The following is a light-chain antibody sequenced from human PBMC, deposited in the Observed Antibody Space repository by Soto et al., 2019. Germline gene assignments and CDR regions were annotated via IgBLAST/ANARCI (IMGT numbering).Light chain of an antibody. V-gene: IGKV3-15*01. CDR1: RMVSTS. Sequence: EVVMTQSPATLSVFPGERVTLSCRAGRMVSTSLAWYQQKPGQAPRLLIYSASTRATGIPARFSGSGSGTEFTLTISSLESEDFAVYYCQQYIHGYTFGQGTELEIK. CDR3: QQYIHGYT. J-gene: IGKJ2*01. CDR2: SAS.